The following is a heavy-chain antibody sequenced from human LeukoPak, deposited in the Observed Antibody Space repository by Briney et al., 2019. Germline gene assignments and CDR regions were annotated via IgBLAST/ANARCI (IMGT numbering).Heavy chain of an antibody. CDR2: ISSNGGST. Sequence: PGRSLRLSCAASGFTFSSYGMHWVRQAPGKGLEYVSAISSNGGSTYYADSVKGRFTISRDNSKNTLYLQMSSLRAEDTAVYYCVRGGDGEGIVVVPAAISFDYWGQGTLVTVSS. J-gene: IGHJ4*02. D-gene: IGHD2-2*01. CDR1: GFTFSSYG. CDR3: VRGGDGEGIVVVPAAISFDY. V-gene: IGHV3-64D*06.